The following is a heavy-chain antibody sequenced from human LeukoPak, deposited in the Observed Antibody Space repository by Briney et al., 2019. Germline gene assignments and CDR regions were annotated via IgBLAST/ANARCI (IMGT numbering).Heavy chain of an antibody. CDR2: IYYSGST. J-gene: IGHJ4*02. Sequence: SETLSLTCTVSGGSISSYHWSWIRQPPGKGLEWIGYIYYSGSTNYNPSLKSRFTMSVDTSKNEFSLKLSSVTAADTAVYYCARVAPQWLDYLDYWGQGTLVTVSS. CDR3: ARVAPQWLDYLDY. V-gene: IGHV4-59*12. D-gene: IGHD6-19*01. CDR1: GGSISSYH.